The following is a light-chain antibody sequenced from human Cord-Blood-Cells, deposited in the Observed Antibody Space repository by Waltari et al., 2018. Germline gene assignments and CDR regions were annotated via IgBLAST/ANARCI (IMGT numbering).Light chain of an antibody. V-gene: IGLV2-23*01. CDR1: SSDVGCYDL. CDR3: CSYAGSSTLV. J-gene: IGLJ2*01. CDR2: KGS. Sequence: QPALPQPTSLSGSPGQSIPIPCTGTSSDVGCYDLVSWYQQHPGKAPKLRIYKGSKRPSGVSNRFSGSKSGNTDSLTISGLQAEDEADYYCCSYAGSSTLVFGGGTKLTVL.